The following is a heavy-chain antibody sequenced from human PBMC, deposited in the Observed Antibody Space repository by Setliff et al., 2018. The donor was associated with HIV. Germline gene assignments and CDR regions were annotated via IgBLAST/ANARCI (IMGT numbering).Heavy chain of an antibody. CDR1: GGSFIGSSFQ. CDR2: IAYSGTTMYT. V-gene: IGHV4-39*07. J-gene: IGHJ4*02. CDR3: ARGPPFAY. Sequence: PSETLSLTCTVSGGSFIGSSFQSTWIRQTPGKGLEWIADIAYSGTTMYTNYNPSLESRVIVSEDTSRDQFFLKLTSVTDDDTAIYYCARGPPFAYWGQGLLVTVSS.